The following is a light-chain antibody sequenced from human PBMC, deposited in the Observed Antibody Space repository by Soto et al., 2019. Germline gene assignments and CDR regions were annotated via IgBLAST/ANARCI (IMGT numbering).Light chain of an antibody. V-gene: IGLV2-23*02. CDR1: SSDVGNYNF. CDR2: EVT. J-gene: IGLJ3*02. CDR3: CSYSGSSSWV. Sequence: QSVLTQPASVSGSPGQSITISCTGTSSDVGNYNFVSWYQQHPGKAPKLIIYEVTKRPSGVSTRFSVSKSGNTASLTISGRQAEDDADYYCCSYSGSSSWVFGGGTKLTVL.